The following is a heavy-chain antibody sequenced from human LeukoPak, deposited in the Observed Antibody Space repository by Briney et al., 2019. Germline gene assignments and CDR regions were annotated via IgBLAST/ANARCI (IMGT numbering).Heavy chain of an antibody. Sequence: GRSLRLSCAASGFTFSSYAMHWVRQAPGKGLEWVAVISYDGSNKYYADSVKGRFTISRDNSKNTLYLQMNSLRAEDTAVYYCARDDGDRLDYWGQGTLVTVSS. V-gene: IGHV3-30-3*01. CDR3: ARDDGDRLDY. CDR2: ISYDGSNK. J-gene: IGHJ4*02. CDR1: GFTFSSYA. D-gene: IGHD4-17*01.